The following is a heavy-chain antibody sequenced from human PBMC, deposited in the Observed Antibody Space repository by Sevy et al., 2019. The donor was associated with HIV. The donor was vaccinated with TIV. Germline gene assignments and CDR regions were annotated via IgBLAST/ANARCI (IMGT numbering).Heavy chain of an antibody. D-gene: IGHD2-21*01. Sequence: GGSLRLSCAASGFSFSSYGMHWVRQAPGKGLEWMSYIQYDGSNKDYADSVKGRFTISRDNSKNTLYLQMNSLRVDDTAVFYGEKEGGGDGGDHWGQGTLVTVSS. CDR3: EKEGGGDGGDH. CDR2: IQYDGSNK. J-gene: IGHJ4*02. CDR1: GFSFSSYG. V-gene: IGHV3-30*02.